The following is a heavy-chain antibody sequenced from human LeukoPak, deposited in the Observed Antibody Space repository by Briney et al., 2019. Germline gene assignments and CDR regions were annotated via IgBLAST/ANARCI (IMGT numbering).Heavy chain of an antibody. D-gene: IGHD6-13*01. CDR2: ISYDGSNK. CDR3: ARDRVIAAANWFDP. J-gene: IGHJ5*02. CDR1: GFTFCSYA. Sequence: GGSLILSCAASGFTFCSYAMHWVRQAPGKGLEWVAVISYDGSNKYYADSVKGRFTISRDNSKNTLYLQMNSLRAEDTAVYYCARDRVIAAANWFDPWGQGTLVTVSS. V-gene: IGHV3-30-3*01.